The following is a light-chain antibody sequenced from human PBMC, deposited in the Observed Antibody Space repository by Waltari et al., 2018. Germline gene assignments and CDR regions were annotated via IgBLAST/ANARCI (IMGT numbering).Light chain of an antibody. CDR3: TSYAGSNNWI. CDR2: EVT. CDR1: RTSVGAYNY. Sequence: QSALTQPPPASGSPGPSVTIPCTATRTSVGAYNYFSGYQQHPAKAPNLVIYEVTKRPSGVPARFSGSKSGYAASLTVSGLQAEDEADYYCTSYAGSNNWIFGGGTKVTVL. J-gene: IGLJ2*01. V-gene: IGLV2-8*01.